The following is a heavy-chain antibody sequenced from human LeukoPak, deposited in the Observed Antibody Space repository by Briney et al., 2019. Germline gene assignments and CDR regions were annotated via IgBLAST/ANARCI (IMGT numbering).Heavy chain of an antibody. V-gene: IGHV3-21*06. CDR2: ISYMGDHR. D-gene: IGHD6-25*01. CDR1: GFTFSDCD. CDR3: GKAFPPLRVAAAGDY. J-gene: IGHJ4*02. Sequence: WESLRLSCTASGFTFSDCDMNWFRQAPGKGLQWVSSISYMGDHRYYADSAKGRFTISRDNAKNSLYLQMDNLRADDTAVYYCGKAFPPLRVAAAGDYWGQGTLVTVSS.